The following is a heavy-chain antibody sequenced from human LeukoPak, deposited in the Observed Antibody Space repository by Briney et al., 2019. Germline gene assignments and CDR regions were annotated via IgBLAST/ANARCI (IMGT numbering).Heavy chain of an antibody. CDR2: ISSGGTHE. Sequence: GGSLRLSCAASGFTFSSYAMHWVRQAPGKGLEWVSLISSGGTHEYYADSVKGRFTISRDNSKNTLYLQLNSLRAEDTAVYYCARDSTYYYEAGSSGPHYFDNWGQGTLVTVSS. J-gene: IGHJ4*02. D-gene: IGHD3-10*01. CDR3: ARDSTYYYEAGSSGPHYFDN. V-gene: IGHV3-30*01. CDR1: GFTFSSYA.